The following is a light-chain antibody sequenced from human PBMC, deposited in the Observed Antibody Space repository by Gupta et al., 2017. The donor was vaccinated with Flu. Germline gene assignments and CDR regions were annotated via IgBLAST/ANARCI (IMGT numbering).Light chain of an antibody. V-gene: IGKV2-30*01. CDR3: MQGSRWPWA. J-gene: IGKJ1*01. CDR1: QSLVYSDGNIY. CDR2: QVS. Sequence: ISCRSSQSLVYSDGNIYLHWFQQRPGQSPRRLIYQVSHRESGVPNRFSGSGSGTDFTLKISRVEAEDVGVYYCMQGSRWPWAFGQGTKVEIK.